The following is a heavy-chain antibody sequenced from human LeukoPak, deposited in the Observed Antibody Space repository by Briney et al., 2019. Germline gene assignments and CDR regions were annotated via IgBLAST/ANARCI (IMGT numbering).Heavy chain of an antibody. Sequence: GGSLRLSCAASGFMFINTWMSWVRQAPGKGLEWVGHIKSERSGGTADYAAPVKGRFTISRDDSESTQDLQMNSLKTEDTAVYYCAAYGSGAPGGQGTLVTVSS. CDR3: AAYGSGAP. V-gene: IGHV3-15*01. J-gene: IGHJ4*02. CDR2: IKSERSGGTA. CDR1: GFMFINTW. D-gene: IGHD6-19*01.